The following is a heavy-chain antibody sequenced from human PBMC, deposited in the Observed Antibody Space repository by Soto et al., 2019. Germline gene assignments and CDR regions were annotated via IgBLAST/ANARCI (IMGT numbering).Heavy chain of an antibody. Sequence: QVQLVESGGGVVQPGRSLRLSCAASGFTFSSYAMHWVRQAPGKGLEWVAVISYDGSNKYYADSVKGRFTISRDNSKNTLYLQMNSLRAEDTAVYYCARVATMVRGVRSFNVDYWGQGTLVTVSS. J-gene: IGHJ4*02. V-gene: IGHV3-30-3*01. CDR2: ISYDGSNK. D-gene: IGHD3-10*01. CDR1: GFTFSSYA. CDR3: ARVATMVRGVRSFNVDY.